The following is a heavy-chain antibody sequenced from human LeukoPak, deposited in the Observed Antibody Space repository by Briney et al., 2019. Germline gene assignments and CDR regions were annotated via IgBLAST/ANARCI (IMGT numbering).Heavy chain of an antibody. CDR2: INHSGST. CDR3: ARLHSSSWYSINWFDP. V-gene: IGHV4-34*01. Sequence: SETLSLTCAVYGGSFSGYYWSWIRQPPGRGLEWIGEINHSGSTNYNPSLKSRVTISVDTSKNQFSLKLSSVTAADTAVYYCARLHSSSWYSINWFDPWGQGTLVTVSS. J-gene: IGHJ5*02. D-gene: IGHD6-13*01. CDR1: GGSFSGYY.